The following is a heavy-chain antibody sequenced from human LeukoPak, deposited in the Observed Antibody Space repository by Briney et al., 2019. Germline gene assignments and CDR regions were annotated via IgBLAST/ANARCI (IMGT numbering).Heavy chain of an antibody. V-gene: IGHV4-38-2*02. CDR1: GYAISSGYF. J-gene: IGHJ3*01. Sequence: PSETLSLTCSVSGYAISSGYFWGWIRQPPGKGLEWIGTIYHSGSTYYNPSLKSRVTISVDTSKNQFSLLLNSVTPEDTAVYYCTRDSGLGNDAFDVWGQGTMVTVSS. CDR2: IYHSGST. D-gene: IGHD3-10*01. CDR3: TRDSGLGNDAFDV.